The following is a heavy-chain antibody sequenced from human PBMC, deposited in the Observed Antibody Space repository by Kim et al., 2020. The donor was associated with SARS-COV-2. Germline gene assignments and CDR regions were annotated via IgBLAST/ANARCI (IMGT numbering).Heavy chain of an antibody. D-gene: IGHD2-2*01. V-gene: IGHV5-51*01. CDR1: GYRFTTDW. CDR2: IYPGSSET. Sequence: GESLKISCKASGYRFTTDWIGWVRQMPAKGLEWMGIIYPGSSETRYSPSFRGQVTISADKSISTAFLQWSSLKASDTAIYYCARHLLPAATNWGQGTLVTVSS. CDR3: ARHLLPAATN. J-gene: IGHJ4*02.